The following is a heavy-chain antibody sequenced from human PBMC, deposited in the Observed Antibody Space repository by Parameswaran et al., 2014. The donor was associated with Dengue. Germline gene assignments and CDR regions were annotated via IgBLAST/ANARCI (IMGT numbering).Heavy chain of an antibody. CDR2: INHSGST. V-gene: IGHV4-34*01. Sequence: ASETLSLTCAVYGGSFSGYYWSWIRQPPGKGLEWIGEINHSGSTNYNPSLKSRVTISVDTSKNQFSLKLSSVTAADTAVYYCARGPIGYSYGPFDYWGQGTLVTVSS. CDR3: ARGPIGYSYGPFDY. CDR1: GGSFSGYY. D-gene: IGHD5-18*01. J-gene: IGHJ4*02.